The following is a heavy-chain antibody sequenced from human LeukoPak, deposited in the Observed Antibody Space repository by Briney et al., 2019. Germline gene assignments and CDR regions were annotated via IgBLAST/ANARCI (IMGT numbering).Heavy chain of an antibody. CDR2: TYYRSKWYN. D-gene: IGHD3-10*01. Sequence: SQTLSLTCAISGDSVSSNSAAWNWIRQSPSRGLEWLGRTYYRSKWYNDYAVSVKSRITINPDTSKNQFSLKVSSVTAADTAVYYCARRHDYYYGSGSHNNWFDPWGQGSLVTVSS. V-gene: IGHV6-1*01. J-gene: IGHJ5*02. CDR1: GDSVSSNSAA. CDR3: ARRHDYYYGSGSHNNWFDP.